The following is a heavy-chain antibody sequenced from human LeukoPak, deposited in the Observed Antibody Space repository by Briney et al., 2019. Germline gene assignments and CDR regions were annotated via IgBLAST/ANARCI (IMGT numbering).Heavy chain of an antibody. V-gene: IGHV1-18*01. CDR3: ARERGSRSEWFYYYYMDV. Sequence: ASVKVSCKASGYTLTSYGISWVRQAPGQGLEWMGWISAYNGNTNYAQKLQGRVTMTTDTSTSTAYMELRSLRSDDTAVYYCARERGSRSEWFYYYYMDVWGKGTTVTVSS. D-gene: IGHD3-3*01. CDR2: ISAYNGNT. CDR1: GYTLTSYG. J-gene: IGHJ6*03.